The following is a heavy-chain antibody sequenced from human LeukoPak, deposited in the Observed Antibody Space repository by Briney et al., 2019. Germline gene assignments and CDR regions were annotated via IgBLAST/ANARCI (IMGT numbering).Heavy chain of an antibody. V-gene: IGHV3-74*01. CDR2: INSDGSAT. D-gene: IGHD6-6*01. CDR1: EFTFSMNW. J-gene: IGHJ2*01. CDR3: ARDPGSSSHDWYFDL. Sequence: PGGSLRLSCAASEFTFSMNWMNWVRQAQGKGLVWVSRINSDGSATSYSDSVKGRFTISRDNAKNTLYLQMSSLRVEDTAVYYCARDPGSSSHDWYFDLWGPGTLVTVSS.